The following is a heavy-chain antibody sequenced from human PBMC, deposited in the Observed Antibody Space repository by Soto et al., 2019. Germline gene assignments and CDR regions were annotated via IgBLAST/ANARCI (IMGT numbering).Heavy chain of an antibody. Sequence: SVKVSCKASGGTFSSYAISWVRQAPGQGLEWMGGIIPIFGTANYAQKFQGRVTITADESTSTAYMELSSLRSEDTAVYYCASQGYCTNGVCPYYFDYWGQGTLVVVSS. CDR1: GGTFSSYA. CDR3: ASQGYCTNGVCPYYFDY. D-gene: IGHD2-8*01. CDR2: IIPIFGTA. J-gene: IGHJ4*02. V-gene: IGHV1-69*13.